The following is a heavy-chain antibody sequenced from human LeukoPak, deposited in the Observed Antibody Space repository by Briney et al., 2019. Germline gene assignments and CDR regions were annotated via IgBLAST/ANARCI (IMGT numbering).Heavy chain of an antibody. Sequence: SETLSLTCTVSGGSICSYYWSWIRQPPGKGLEWIGYIYTSGSTNYNPSLKSRVTISVDTSKNQFSLKLSSVTAADTAVYYCARIRLLGAFDIWGQGTMVTVSS. D-gene: IGHD7-27*01. CDR1: GGSICSYY. CDR2: IYTSGST. V-gene: IGHV4-4*09. CDR3: ARIRLLGAFDI. J-gene: IGHJ3*02.